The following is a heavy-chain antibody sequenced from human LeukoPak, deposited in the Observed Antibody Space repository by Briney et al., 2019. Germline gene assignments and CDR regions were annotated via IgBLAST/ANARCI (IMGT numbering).Heavy chain of an antibody. D-gene: IGHD3-22*01. V-gene: IGHV3-33*01. Sequence: GGSLRLCCAASGFTFSSYGMHWVRQAPGKGLEWVAVIWYDGSNKYYADSVKGRFTISRDNSKNTLYLQMNSLRAEDTAVYYCARDPPYYYDSSGLDYWGQGTLVTVSS. J-gene: IGHJ4*02. CDR2: IWYDGSNK. CDR1: GFTFSSYG. CDR3: ARDPPYYYDSSGLDY.